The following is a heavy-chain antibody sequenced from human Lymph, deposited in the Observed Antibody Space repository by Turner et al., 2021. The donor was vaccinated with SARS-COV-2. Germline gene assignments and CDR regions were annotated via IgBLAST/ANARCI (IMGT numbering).Heavy chain of an antibody. V-gene: IGHV4-59*08. D-gene: IGHD6-19*01. Sequence: QVQLQESGPGLVRPSGTLSLTCPVSGGSISSYYWSWIRQPPGKGLEWIGYIHYSGSTNYNLSLKSRVTISVDTSKNQFSLKLSSVTAADTAVYYCARHGFSGWYGGGMDVWGQGTTVTVSS. J-gene: IGHJ6*02. CDR3: ARHGFSGWYGGGMDV. CDR1: GGSISSYY. CDR2: IHYSGST.